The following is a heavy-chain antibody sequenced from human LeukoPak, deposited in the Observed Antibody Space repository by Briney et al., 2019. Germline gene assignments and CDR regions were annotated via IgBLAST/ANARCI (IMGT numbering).Heavy chain of an antibody. CDR3: ARGSSNWYWFDP. D-gene: IGHD6-13*01. CDR1: GGSLSSGTYS. Sequence: SQTLSLTCTVSGGSLSSGTYSWSWIRQPDGRGLEWLGRIYTSGGTNYNPSLKSRITISLDTSKNQFSLKLSSVTAADTAVYYCARGSSNWYWFDPWGQGTLVTVSS. V-gene: IGHV4-61*02. J-gene: IGHJ5*02. CDR2: IYTSGGT.